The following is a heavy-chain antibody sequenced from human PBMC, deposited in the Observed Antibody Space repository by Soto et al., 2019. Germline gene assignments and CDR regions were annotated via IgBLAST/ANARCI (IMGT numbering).Heavy chain of an antibody. J-gene: IGHJ4*02. CDR2: AHSTGST. CDR3: ASGSTVTTGDF. Sequence: SETLSLTCTVSGVSISTNSYYGGWIRQPPGKGLEWIGCAHSTGSTYYNPSLKSRVTIYVDTSKNQFSLKLTSVTAADTAVYYCASGSTVTTGDFWGQGTLVTVSS. CDR1: GVSISTNSYY. D-gene: IGHD4-17*01. V-gene: IGHV4-39*01.